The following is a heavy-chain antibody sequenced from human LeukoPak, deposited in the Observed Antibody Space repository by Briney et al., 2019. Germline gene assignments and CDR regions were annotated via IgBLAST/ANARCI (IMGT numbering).Heavy chain of an antibody. V-gene: IGHV3-21*04. J-gene: IGHJ4*02. Sequence: GGSLRLSCAASGFTFSSSAMNWVRQAPGKGLEWVSSINQISSHIYYAESVRGRFSISRDNSKNTLYLQMNSLRAEDTAVYYCARGGGDGSGINFDYWGQGTLVTVSS. CDR1: GFTFSSSA. D-gene: IGHD3-10*01. CDR2: INQISSHI. CDR3: ARGGGDGSGINFDY.